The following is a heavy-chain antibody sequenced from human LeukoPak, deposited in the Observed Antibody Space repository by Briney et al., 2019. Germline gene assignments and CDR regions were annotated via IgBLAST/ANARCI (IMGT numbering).Heavy chain of an antibody. D-gene: IGHD4-17*01. V-gene: IGHV3-23*01. CDR1: GFTFSSYA. Sequence: GASLRLSCAASGFTFSSYAMSWVRQAPGKGQEWVSAISGSGGSTYYADSVKGRFTISRDNSKNTLYLQMNSLRAEDTAVYYCAKSKDYGDYGNPFDYWGQGTLVTVSS. CDR2: ISGSGGST. J-gene: IGHJ4*02. CDR3: AKSKDYGDYGNPFDY.